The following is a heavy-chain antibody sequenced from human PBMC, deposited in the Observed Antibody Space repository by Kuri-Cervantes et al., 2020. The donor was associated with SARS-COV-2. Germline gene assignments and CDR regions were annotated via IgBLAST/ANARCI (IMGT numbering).Heavy chain of an antibody. D-gene: IGHD1-26*01. CDR2: ISSSSSYI. CDR3: ARAEWGLIDY. V-gene: IGHV3-21*01. CDR1: GFTLSSHT. J-gene: IGHJ4*02. Sequence: GGSLRLSCAASGFTLSSHTMNWVRQAPGKGLEWVSSISSSSSYIFYAGSVKGRFTISRDNAKNSLSLQMNSLRAEDTAVYYCARAEWGLIDYWGQGTLVTVSS.